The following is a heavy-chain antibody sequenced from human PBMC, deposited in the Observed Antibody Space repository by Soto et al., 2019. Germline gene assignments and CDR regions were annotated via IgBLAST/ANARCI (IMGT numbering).Heavy chain of an antibody. CDR1: GFTFSSYG. D-gene: IGHD4-17*01. V-gene: IGHV3-30*18. J-gene: IGHJ3*02. CDR2: ISDVGSNK. CDR3: AKVLMTTVTTHAFDI. Sequence: GGSLRLSCAASGFTFSSYGMHWVRQAPGKGLEWVAVISDVGSNKYYADSVKGRFTVSRDNYKNTLYLQMNSLRAEDTAVYYCAKVLMTTVTTHAFDIWGQGTMVTVSS.